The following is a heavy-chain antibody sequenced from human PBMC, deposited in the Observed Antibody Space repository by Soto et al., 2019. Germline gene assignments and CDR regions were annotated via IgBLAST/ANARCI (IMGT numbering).Heavy chain of an antibody. CDR1: GFTFSSYA. CDR2: ISGSGDST. Sequence: EVQLLESGGGLVQPGESLRLSCAASGFTFSSYAMSWVRQAPGKGLEWVSVISGSGDSTYYADSVKGRFTISRDNSKNTLYLQMNSLRAEDTAVYYCAKRSSSSTFDYWGQGTLVTVSS. CDR3: AKRSSSSTFDY. V-gene: IGHV3-23*01. J-gene: IGHJ4*02. D-gene: IGHD6-6*01.